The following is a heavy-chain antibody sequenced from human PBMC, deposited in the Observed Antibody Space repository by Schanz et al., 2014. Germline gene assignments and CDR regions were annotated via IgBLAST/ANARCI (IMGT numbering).Heavy chain of an antibody. CDR3: VGIHVAVAEAFY. J-gene: IGHJ4*02. V-gene: IGHV3-7*01. Sequence: EVQLVESGGGLIQPGGSLRLSCVASEFTFNTYCMSWVRQAPGKGLEWVASINQDGYDKHYVDSVEGRFTISRDNAKNTLYLQMNSLRPEDTALYYCVGIHVAVAEAFYWGQGALVIVS. CDR1: EFTFNTYC. CDR2: INQDGYDK. D-gene: IGHD6-19*01.